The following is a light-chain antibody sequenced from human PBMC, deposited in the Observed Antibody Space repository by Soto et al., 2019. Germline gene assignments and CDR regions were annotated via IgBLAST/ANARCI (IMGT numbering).Light chain of an antibody. Sequence: DIQMTQSPSTLSASVGDRVSITCRASQRVNTCLAWYQQRPGRAPKLLIYAASSLQGEVPSRFSGSGSGTEFTLTISSLQPDDFATYYCQQYNGLIPFGQGTRPAI. CDR2: AAS. CDR1: QRVNTC. V-gene: IGKV1-5*01. J-gene: IGKJ5*01. CDR3: QQYNGLIP.